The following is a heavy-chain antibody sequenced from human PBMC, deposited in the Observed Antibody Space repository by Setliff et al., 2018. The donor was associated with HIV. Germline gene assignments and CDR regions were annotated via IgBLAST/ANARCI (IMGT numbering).Heavy chain of an antibody. Sequence: GGSLRLSCAASGVSFNNYAMSWVRQAPGKGPEWVSAISGGGGGTNYADSVRGRFTISRDNSNNTLYLHMNNLRADDTAVYYCSKELAASGLGYFDSWGRGILVTVSS. V-gene: IGHV3-23*01. J-gene: IGHJ4*02. CDR3: SKELAASGLGYFDS. CDR1: GVSFNNYA. CDR2: ISGGGGGT. D-gene: IGHD3-22*01.